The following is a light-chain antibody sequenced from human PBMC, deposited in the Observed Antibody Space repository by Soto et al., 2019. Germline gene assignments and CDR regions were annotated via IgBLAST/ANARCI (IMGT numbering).Light chain of an antibody. CDR3: QQYGGSPRT. V-gene: IGKV3-20*01. J-gene: IGKJ5*01. CDR1: QSISDT. CDR2: DAF. Sequence: EIVMTQSPATLSVSPGGRATLSCRASQSISDTLAWYQQKVGRAPRLLIHDAFIRATGIPDRFSGSGSGTDFTLTIARLEPEDFAVYYCQQYGGSPRTFGQGTRLEI.